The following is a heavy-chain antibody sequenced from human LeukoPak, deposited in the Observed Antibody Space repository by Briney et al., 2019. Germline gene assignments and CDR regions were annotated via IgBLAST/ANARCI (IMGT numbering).Heavy chain of an antibody. CDR1: GFTFSSYS. Sequence: GGSLRLSCAASGFTFSSYSMNWVRQAPGKGLEWVSSISSSSSYIYYADSVRGRFTISRDNAKNSLYLQMNSLRAEDTAVYYCAELGITMIGGVWGKGTTVTISS. CDR3: AELGITMIGGV. V-gene: IGHV3-21*01. CDR2: ISSSSSYI. J-gene: IGHJ6*04. D-gene: IGHD3-10*02.